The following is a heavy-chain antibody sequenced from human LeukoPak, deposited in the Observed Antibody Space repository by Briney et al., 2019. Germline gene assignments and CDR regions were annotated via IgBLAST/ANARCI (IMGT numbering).Heavy chain of an antibody. CDR3: AGIAVAGTRGFDY. V-gene: IGHV3-30*03. D-gene: IGHD6-19*01. CDR1: GFTFSSYG. Sequence: GRSLRLFCAASGFTFSSYGMHWVRQAPGKGLEWVAVISYDGSNKYYADSVKGRFTISRDNSKNTLYLQMNSLRAEDTAVYYCAGIAVAGTRGFDYWGQGTLVTVSS. J-gene: IGHJ4*02. CDR2: ISYDGSNK.